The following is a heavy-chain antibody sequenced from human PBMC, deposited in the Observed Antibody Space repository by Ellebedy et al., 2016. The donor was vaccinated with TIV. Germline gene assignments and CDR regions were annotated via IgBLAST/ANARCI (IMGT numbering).Heavy chain of an antibody. CDR3: ARTIRRAKNWNYGYYYGMDV. Sequence: AASVKVSCKASGGTFSRYALNWVRQAPGQGLEWMGRIIPILGIANYAQKFQGRVTITADKSTSTADMELSSLRSEDTAVYYCARTIRRAKNWNYGYYYGMDVWGQGTTVTVSS. D-gene: IGHD1-7*01. J-gene: IGHJ6*02. V-gene: IGHV1-69*04. CDR1: GGTFSRYA. CDR2: IIPILGIA.